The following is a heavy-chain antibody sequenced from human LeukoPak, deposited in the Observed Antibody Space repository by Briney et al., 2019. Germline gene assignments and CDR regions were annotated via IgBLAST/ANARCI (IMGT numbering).Heavy chain of an antibody. J-gene: IGHJ4*02. Sequence: SETLSLTCAVYGGSFSGYYWSWIRQPPGKGLEWIGEINHSGSTNYNPSLKSRVTISVDTSKNQFSLKLSSVTAADTAVYYCAGGNWVDYWGQGTLVTVSS. V-gene: IGHV4-34*01. CDR2: INHSGST. CDR1: GGSFSGYY. CDR3: AGGNWVDY. D-gene: IGHD7-27*01.